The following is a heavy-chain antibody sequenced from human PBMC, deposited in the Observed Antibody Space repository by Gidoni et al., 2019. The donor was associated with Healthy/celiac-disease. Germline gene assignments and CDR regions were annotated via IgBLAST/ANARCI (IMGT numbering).Heavy chain of an antibody. Sequence: QVQLQESGPGLVKPSQTLSLTCTVSGGSISSGGYYWSWIRQHPGKGLEWIGYIYYSGSTYYNPSLKSRVTISVDTSKNQFSLKLSSVTAADTAVYYCAREKVVPAANDYYGMDVWGQGTTVTVSS. J-gene: IGHJ6*02. D-gene: IGHD2-2*01. V-gene: IGHV4-31*03. CDR2: IYYSGST. CDR3: AREKVVPAANDYYGMDV. CDR1: GGSISSGGYY.